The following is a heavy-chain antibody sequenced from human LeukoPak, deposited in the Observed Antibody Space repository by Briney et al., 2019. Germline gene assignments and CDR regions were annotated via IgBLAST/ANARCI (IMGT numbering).Heavy chain of an antibody. CDR3: AELGITMIGGV. J-gene: IGHJ6*04. Sequence: PGGSLRLSCAVSGFTFSSYSINWVRQAPAKGLGWVSYISSSGSTIYYEDSVKGLFTIARDNAKTSLYLQMNSLRAEDTAVYYCAELGITMIGGVWGKGTTVTISS. V-gene: IGHV3-48*04. D-gene: IGHD3-10*02. CDR2: ISSSGSTI. CDR1: GFTFSSYS.